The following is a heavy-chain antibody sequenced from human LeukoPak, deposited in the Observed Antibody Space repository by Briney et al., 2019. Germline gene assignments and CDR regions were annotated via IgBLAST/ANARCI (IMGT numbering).Heavy chain of an antibody. CDR2: IDPSDSYT. Sequence: GESLKISCKGSGYSFTSYWISWVRQMPGKGLEWMGRIDPSDSYTNYSPSFQGHVTISADKSISTAYLQWSSLKASDTAMYYCATLIIHRRGGYNRFDPCCQGTLVTDSS. V-gene: IGHV5-10-1*01. J-gene: IGHJ5*02. CDR1: GYSFTSYW. D-gene: IGHD3-3*01. CDR3: ATLIIHRRGGYNRFDP.